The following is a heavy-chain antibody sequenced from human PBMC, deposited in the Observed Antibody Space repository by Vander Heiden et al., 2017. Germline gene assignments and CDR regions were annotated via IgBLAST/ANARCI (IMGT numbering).Heavy chain of an antibody. CDR3: AKDRVCSGGSCNFDY. V-gene: IGHV3-23*01. D-gene: IGHD2-15*01. J-gene: IGHJ4*02. Sequence: EVQLLESGGGWVQPGGSLRLSCVASGFTFSSHAMSWVRQAPGKGLEWVSGISGSGTTTYYADSVKGRFTISRDNSKNTLYLQMNSLRAEDTAVYYCAKDRVCSGGSCNFDYWGQGTLVTVSS. CDR2: ISGSGTTT. CDR1: GFTFSSHA.